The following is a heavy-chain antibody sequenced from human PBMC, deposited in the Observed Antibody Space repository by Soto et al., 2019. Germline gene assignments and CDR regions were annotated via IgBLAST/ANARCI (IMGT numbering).Heavy chain of an antibody. CDR2: ISGSGGST. V-gene: IGHV3-23*01. D-gene: IGHD5-18*01. Sequence: EVQLLESGGGLVQPGGSLRLSCAASGFTFSSYAMSWVRQAPGKGLEWVSAISGSGGSTYYADSVKGRFTISRDNSGNALYLQMNSLRDAETAVYYCAIGRGVGYSYGILFDYWGQGTLVTVSS. CDR1: GFTFSSYA. CDR3: AIGRGVGYSYGILFDY. J-gene: IGHJ4*02.